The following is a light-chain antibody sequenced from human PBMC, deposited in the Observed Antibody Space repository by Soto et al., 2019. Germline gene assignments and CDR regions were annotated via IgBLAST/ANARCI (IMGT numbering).Light chain of an antibody. CDR2: GSS. CDR1: QSVSRH. V-gene: IGKV3-20*01. CDR3: QQYGYSRT. J-gene: IGKJ1*01. Sequence: LTPGVASLSVHPEEGGTLSCRASQSVSRHLAWYQQKPGQAPRLLIYGSSSRATDIPDRFSGSGSGKDFTLTISTLEPEDFAIYYCQQYGYSRTFAQGTKVAIK.